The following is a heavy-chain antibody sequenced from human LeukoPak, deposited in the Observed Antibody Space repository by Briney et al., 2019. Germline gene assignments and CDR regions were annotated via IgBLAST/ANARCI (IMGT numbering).Heavy chain of an antibody. CDR3: ARTQSQSGSYRYYFAY. CDR2: IYYIRNT. D-gene: IGHD1-26*01. V-gene: IGHV4-61*08. Sequence: SETLSLTCTVSGGSVGSGGYYWSWIRQPPGGGLEWIGDIYYIRNTNYNPSLKSRVTMSLDPSKNQFSLKLNSVTAADTAVYYCARTQSQSGSYRYYFAYWGQGTLVIVSS. J-gene: IGHJ4*02. CDR1: GGSVGSGGYY.